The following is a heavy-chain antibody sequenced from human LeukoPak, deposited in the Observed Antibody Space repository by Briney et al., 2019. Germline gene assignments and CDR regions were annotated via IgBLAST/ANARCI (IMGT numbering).Heavy chain of an antibody. J-gene: IGHJ5*02. Sequence: ASVKVSCKASCYTFTSYGISWVRQAPGQGLEWMGWISAYNGNTNYAQKLQGRVTMTTDTSTSTAYMELRSLRSDDTAVYYCAREVGYCSSTSFYLRHGLNWFDPWGQGTLVTVSS. V-gene: IGHV1-18*01. CDR2: ISAYNGNT. D-gene: IGHD2-2*01. CDR1: CYTFTSYG. CDR3: AREVGYCSSTSFYLRHGLNWFDP.